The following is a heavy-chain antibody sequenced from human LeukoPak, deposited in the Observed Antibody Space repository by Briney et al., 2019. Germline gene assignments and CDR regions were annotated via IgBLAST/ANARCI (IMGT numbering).Heavy chain of an antibody. CDR2: ISSSSSYI. D-gene: IGHD4-17*01. Sequence: PGGSLRLSCAASGFTFSSYSMNWVRQAPGKGLEWVSSISSSSSYIYYADSVKGRFTISRDNAKNSLYLQMNSLRAEDTAVYYCAGGRRVTTRYFDLWGRGTLFTVSS. CDR1: GFTFSSYS. CDR3: AGGRRVTTRYFDL. V-gene: IGHV3-21*01. J-gene: IGHJ2*01.